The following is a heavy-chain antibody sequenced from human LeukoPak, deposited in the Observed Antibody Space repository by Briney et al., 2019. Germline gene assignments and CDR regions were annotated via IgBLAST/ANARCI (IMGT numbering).Heavy chain of an antibody. CDR1: GGSFSGYY. D-gene: IGHD2-15*01. J-gene: IGHJ3*02. V-gene: IGHV4-59*12. CDR3: AAWWLVGAFDI. CDR2: IYYSGST. Sequence: SETLSLTCAVYGGSFSGYYWSWIRQPPGKGLEWIGYIYYSGSTNYNPSLKSRVTISVDTSKNQFSLKLSSVTAADTAVYYCAAWWLVGAFDIWGQGTMVTVSS.